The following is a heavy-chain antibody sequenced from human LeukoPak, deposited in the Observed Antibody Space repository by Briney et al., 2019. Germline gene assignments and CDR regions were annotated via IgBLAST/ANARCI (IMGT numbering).Heavy chain of an antibody. CDR1: GYTFTSYD. Sequence: ASVKVSCKASGYTFTSYDINWVRQATGQGLEWMGWMNPNSGNTGYAQKFQGRVTITRNTSISTAYMELSSLRSDDTAVYYCARDAYCSSTSCYSYYYYMDVWGKGTTVTISS. J-gene: IGHJ6*03. D-gene: IGHD2-2*01. V-gene: IGHV1-8*03. CDR2: MNPNSGNT. CDR3: ARDAYCSSTSCYSYYYYMDV.